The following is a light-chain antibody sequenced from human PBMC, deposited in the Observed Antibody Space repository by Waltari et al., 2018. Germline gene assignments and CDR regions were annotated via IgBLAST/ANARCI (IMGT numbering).Light chain of an antibody. CDR1: NIRSKI. Sequence: SYVLTQPPSVSVAPGKTAGITCGGDNIRSKIVHWYQQKPGQAPVLVIYYDSDRPSVVPDRFSGSNTGRTATLTISSVEAGDEADYYCQVWDNSSDHPIFGGGTKLTVL. CDR3: QVWDNSSDHPI. V-gene: IGLV3-21*04. CDR2: YDS. J-gene: IGLJ2*01.